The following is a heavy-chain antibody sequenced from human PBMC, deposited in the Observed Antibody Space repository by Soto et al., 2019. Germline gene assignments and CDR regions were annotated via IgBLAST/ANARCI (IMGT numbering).Heavy chain of an antibody. CDR3: ARSTALVRQYFDS. J-gene: IGHJ4*02. D-gene: IGHD5-18*01. CDR1: GGSISSGDYS. V-gene: IGHV4-30-2*01. CDR2: ISPSGTT. Sequence: QLQLQESGSGLVKPSRTLSLTCIVSGGSISSGDYSWNWIRQPPGKGLQWIGYISPSGTTYYNPSLKSRVTISLGRSKNHFSLTLSSVTAADTAVYYCARSTALVRQYFDSWGQGTLVTVSS.